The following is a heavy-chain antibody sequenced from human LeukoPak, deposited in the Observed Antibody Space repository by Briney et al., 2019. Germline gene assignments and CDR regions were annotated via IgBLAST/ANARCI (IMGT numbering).Heavy chain of an antibody. D-gene: IGHD3-22*01. V-gene: IGHV3-53*01. CDR1: GFTVSRNY. J-gene: IGHJ3*01. CDR2: IYSGGST. Sequence: PGGSLRLSCAASGFTVSRNYMSWVRQAPGKGLEWVSVIYSGGSTYYTDSVKGRFTISRDNSKNTLYLQMSSLRAEDTAVYYCARESDSSGYYYLGAFDFWGQGTMVTVSS. CDR3: ARESDSSGYYYLGAFDF.